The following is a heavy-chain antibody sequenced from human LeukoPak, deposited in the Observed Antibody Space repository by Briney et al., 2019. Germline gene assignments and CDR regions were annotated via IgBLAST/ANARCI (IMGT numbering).Heavy chain of an antibody. J-gene: IGHJ1*01. D-gene: IGHD2-2*02. V-gene: IGHV3-30*02. CDR3: ATASYCSSTSCYTRAEYFQH. CDR1: GFTFSSYG. CDR2: IRYDGSNK. Sequence: GGSMRLSCAASGFTFSSYGMHWVRQAPGKGLEWVAFIRYDGSNKYYADSVKGRFTISRDNSKNTLYLQMNSLRAEDTAVYYCATASYCSSTSCYTRAEYFQHWGQGTLVTVSS.